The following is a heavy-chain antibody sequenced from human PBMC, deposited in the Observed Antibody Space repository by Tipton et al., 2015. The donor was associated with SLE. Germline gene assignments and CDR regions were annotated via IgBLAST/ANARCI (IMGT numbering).Heavy chain of an antibody. Sequence: LRLSCTVSSGSITSSSHWWGWIRQPPGKGLEWIGEIYHSGITNYNPSLKSRVTMSLDKSKIQVSLNLNSVTAADTAVYYCARHIVGARGFDYWGQGTLVTVSS. J-gene: IGHJ4*02. D-gene: IGHD1-26*01. CDR2: IYHSGIT. V-gene: IGHV4-61*05. CDR3: ARHIVGARGFDY. CDR1: SGSITSSSHW.